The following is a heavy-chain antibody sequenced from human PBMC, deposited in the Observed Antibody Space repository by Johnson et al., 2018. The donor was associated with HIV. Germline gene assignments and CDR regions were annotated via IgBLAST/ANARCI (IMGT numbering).Heavy chain of an antibody. V-gene: IGHV3-20*04. CDR3: ARTKGAYDAFDI. CDR1: GFTFDDYG. J-gene: IGHJ3*02. Sequence: EQLVESGGGVVRPGGSLRLSCAASGFTFDDYGMSWVRQAPGKGLEWVSGINWNGGSTGYADSVKGRFTISRDNAKKSLYLQMNSLGVEDTALYYCARTKGAYDAFDIWGQGKMVTVSS. D-gene: IGHD2-8*01. CDR2: INWNGGST.